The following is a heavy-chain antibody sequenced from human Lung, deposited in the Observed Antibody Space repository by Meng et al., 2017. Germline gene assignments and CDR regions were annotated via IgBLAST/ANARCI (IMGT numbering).Heavy chain of an antibody. CDR1: GGYMRRSNYY. Sequence: GKLQGAGPGVVKPYTPRSLTCIVSGGYMRRSNYYWSWIRQPPGKGLEWGGHIYNSGSTYYNPSLKSRITISVDTSKNQFSLKLSSVTAADTAVYYCARGQKGYFDLWGRGTLVTVSS. J-gene: IGHJ2*01. CDR3: ARGQKGYFDL. CDR2: IYNSGST. V-gene: IGHV4-30-4*01.